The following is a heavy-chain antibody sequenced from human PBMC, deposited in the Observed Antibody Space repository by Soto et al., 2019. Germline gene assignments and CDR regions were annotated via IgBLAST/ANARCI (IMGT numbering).Heavy chain of an antibody. D-gene: IGHD6-19*01. CDR1: GGSISSYY. J-gene: IGHJ4*02. CDR3: ASSSGWLVAAFDY. CDR2: IYYSGST. Sequence: PSETLSLTCTVSGGSISSYYWSWIRQPPGKGLEWIGDIYYSGSTNYNPSLKSRVTISVDTSKNQFSLKLSSVTAADTAVYYCASSSGWLVAAFDYWGQGTLVTVSS. V-gene: IGHV4-59*01.